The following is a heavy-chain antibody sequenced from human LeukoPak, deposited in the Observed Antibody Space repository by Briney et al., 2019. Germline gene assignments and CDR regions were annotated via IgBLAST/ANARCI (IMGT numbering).Heavy chain of an antibody. V-gene: IGHV3-23*01. CDR2: ISGSGGST. D-gene: IGHD2-21*02. CDR1: GFTFSNYA. CDR3: AGNRGEMTATRVGWYFDL. Sequence: GGSLRLSCVASGFTFSNYAMSWVRQAPGKGLEWVSTISGSGGSTYYADSVKGRFTISRDNSKSTLYLQVNSLRAEDTAVYYCAGNRGEMTATRVGWYFDLWGRGTLVTVSS. J-gene: IGHJ2*01.